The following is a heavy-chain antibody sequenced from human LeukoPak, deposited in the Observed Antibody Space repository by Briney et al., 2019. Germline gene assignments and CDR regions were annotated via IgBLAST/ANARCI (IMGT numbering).Heavy chain of an antibody. CDR1: GGSISTYY. Sequence: SETLSLTCTVSGGSISTYYWNWIRQPAGEGLEWIGRIYTSGSTNYKPSLKSRVTMSVDTSKNQFSLKLSSVTAADTAVYYCARDHSSGWYYFDYWGQGTLVTVSS. CDR3: ARDHSSGWYYFDY. CDR2: IYTSGST. J-gene: IGHJ4*02. D-gene: IGHD6-19*01. V-gene: IGHV4-4*07.